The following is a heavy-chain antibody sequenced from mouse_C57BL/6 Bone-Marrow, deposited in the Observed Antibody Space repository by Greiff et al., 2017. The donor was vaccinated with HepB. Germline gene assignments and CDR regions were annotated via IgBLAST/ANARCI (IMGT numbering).Heavy chain of an antibody. CDR2: IYPRDGST. Sequence: VQGVESGPELVKPGASVKLSCKASGYTFTSYDINWVKQRPGQGLEWIGWIYPRDGSTKYNEKFKGKATLTVNTSSSTAYMELHSLTSEDAAVYFCARRQTGTWFLFGYWGQGTTLTVSS. CDR1: GYTFTSYD. V-gene: IGHV1-85*01. CDR3: ARRQTGTWFLFGY. D-gene: IGHD4-1*01. J-gene: IGHJ2*01.